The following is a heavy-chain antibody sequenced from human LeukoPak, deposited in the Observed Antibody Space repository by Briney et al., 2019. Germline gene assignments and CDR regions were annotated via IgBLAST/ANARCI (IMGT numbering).Heavy chain of an antibody. CDR1: GGSINSRNYY. CDR3: ARHLYGADY. V-gene: IGHV4-39*01. J-gene: IGHJ4*02. Sequence: PSETLSLTCIVSGGSINSRNYYWGWIRQPPGKGLEWIGSIVYSGSTYYNPSLKSRVTISVDTSKNQFSLKLNSVTAADTTVYYCARHLYGADYWGQGTLVTVSS. CDR2: IVYSGST. D-gene: IGHD1-26*01.